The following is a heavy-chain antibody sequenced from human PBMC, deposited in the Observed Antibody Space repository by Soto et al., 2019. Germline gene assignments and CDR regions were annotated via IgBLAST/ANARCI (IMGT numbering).Heavy chain of an antibody. J-gene: IGHJ5*02. V-gene: IGHV4-30-4*01. CDR1: GGSISSGDYY. CDR3: ARTGRIAVAGTWDWFDP. Sequence: QVQLQESGPGLVKPSQTLSLTCTVSGGSISSGDYYWSWIRQPPGKGLEWIGYIYYSGSTYYNPSLKSRVTISVDTSKNQFPLKLSSVTAADTAVYYCARTGRIAVAGTWDWFDPWGQGTLVTVSS. CDR2: IYYSGST. D-gene: IGHD6-19*01.